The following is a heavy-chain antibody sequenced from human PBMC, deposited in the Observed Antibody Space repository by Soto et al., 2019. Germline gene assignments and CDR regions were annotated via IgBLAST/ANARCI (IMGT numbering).Heavy chain of an antibody. D-gene: IGHD2-21*02. CDR2: LNVGNGNT. CDR3: ARGFCGGDCYEIDY. Sequence: QVQLVQSGAEERKPGASVKVSCKASGYTFKNYAMHRVRQAPRHGLEWMGWLNVGNGNTKYSQKFQARVIITRDTSASTAYMELGSLRSEDTAVYYCARGFCGGDCYEIDYWGQGTLVTVSS. J-gene: IGHJ4*02. V-gene: IGHV1-3*05. CDR1: GYTFKNYA.